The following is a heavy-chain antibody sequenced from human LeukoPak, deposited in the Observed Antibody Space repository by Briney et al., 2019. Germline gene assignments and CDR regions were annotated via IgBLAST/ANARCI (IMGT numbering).Heavy chain of an antibody. CDR3: ARGSNYFDY. V-gene: IGHV4-61*08. CDR1: GGSVGSGGYY. Sequence: PSETLSLTCTVSGGSVGSGGYYWSWIRQPPGKGLEWIGYVFDSGRTNYNPSLRSRVTISVDTSKNQFSLKLTSVTAADTAVYYCARGSNYFDYWGQGTLVTVSS. D-gene: IGHD6-6*01. J-gene: IGHJ4*02. CDR2: VFDSGRT.